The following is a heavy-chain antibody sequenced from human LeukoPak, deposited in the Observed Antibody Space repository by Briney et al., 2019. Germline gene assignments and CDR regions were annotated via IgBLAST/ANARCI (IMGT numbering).Heavy chain of an antibody. V-gene: IGHV1-2*02. J-gene: IGHJ4*02. CDR1: GYAFTGSS. CDR2: INPNSGGT. D-gene: IGHD6-13*01. CDR3: ASGTRSSWYYFDF. Sequence: GASVKVSCKAFGYAFTGSSIHWVRQAPGQGLEWMGWINPNSGGTNYAQKFQGRITMTRDTSITTAYMELSRLTSDDTAVYYCASGTRSSWYYFDFWGQGTLVTVSS.